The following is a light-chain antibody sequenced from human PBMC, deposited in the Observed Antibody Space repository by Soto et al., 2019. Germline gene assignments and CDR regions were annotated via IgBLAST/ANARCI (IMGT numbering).Light chain of an antibody. Sequence: EIVLTQSPATLSSFPGDRVTLSCRASQYINTRLAWYQQEPGQAPRLLIFGASARAAGFPDRFSGSGSGTDFTLTISRLDPEDFAVYYCQQYGSSPRTFGQGTKVDIK. J-gene: IGKJ1*01. CDR2: GAS. V-gene: IGKV3-20*01. CDR1: QYINTR. CDR3: QQYGSSPRT.